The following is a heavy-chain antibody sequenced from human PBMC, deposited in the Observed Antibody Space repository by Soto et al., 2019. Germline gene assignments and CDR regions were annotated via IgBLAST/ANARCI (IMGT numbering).Heavy chain of an antibody. Sequence: QVQLVESGGGVVQPGTSLRVSCVGSGFTFRSYVIHWVRQAPGKGLEWVALTSYDGSDKYYDNSVRGRFTISRDNSRNTGDLQMDSLRLEDTALYYCARWGTTGGLDVWGQGTLVSVSS. CDR1: GFTFRSYV. J-gene: IGHJ1*01. V-gene: IGHV3-30*19. CDR3: ARWGTTGGLDV. CDR2: TSYDGSDK. D-gene: IGHD3-16*01.